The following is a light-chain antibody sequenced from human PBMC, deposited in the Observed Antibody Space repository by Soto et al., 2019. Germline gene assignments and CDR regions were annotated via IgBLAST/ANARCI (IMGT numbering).Light chain of an antibody. V-gene: IGKV3-20*01. J-gene: IGKJ1*01. Sequence: EVVLTQSPGTLSLSPGERATLSCRASQSVSSSYLAWYQQKPGQAPRLLIYGASPRATGIPDRFSGSGSGTDFTLTINRLEPEDFAVYYCQQFGSSSWTFGQGTKVEIK. CDR3: QQFGSSSWT. CDR2: GAS. CDR1: QSVSSSY.